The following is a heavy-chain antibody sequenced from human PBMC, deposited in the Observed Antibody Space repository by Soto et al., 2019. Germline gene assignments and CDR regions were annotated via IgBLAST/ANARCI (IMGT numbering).Heavy chain of an antibody. Sequence: EVQLLESGGGLVQPGGSLRLSCAASGFTFTSYAMSWVRQAPGKGLEWVSSISGGAGTTYYTDSVKGRFTISRDNSKNTLYPQMNSLRADETAVYYCSEGGYCSGGGCLYNWFDPWGQGTLVTVYS. J-gene: IGHJ5*02. CDR2: ISGGAGTT. D-gene: IGHD2-15*01. CDR3: SEGGYCSGGGCLYNWFDP. CDR1: GFTFTSYA. V-gene: IGHV3-23*01.